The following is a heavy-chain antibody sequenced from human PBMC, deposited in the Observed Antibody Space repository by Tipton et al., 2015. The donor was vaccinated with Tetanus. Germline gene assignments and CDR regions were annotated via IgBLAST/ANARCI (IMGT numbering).Heavy chain of an antibody. Sequence: VQLVQSGAEVKKPGESLKISCRASGYSFSNANFWIGWVRQMPGKGLEWMGIIYPIDSETRYSPSFEGQVTISADKSINTAYLQWSSLKASDTAMYFCARLGRQGGALRKVYYYYFLDVWGKGTTVTVSS. CDR1: GYSFSNANFW. D-gene: IGHD3-16*01. J-gene: IGHJ6*03. CDR2: IYPIDSET. V-gene: IGHV5-51*01. CDR3: ARLGRQGGALRKVYYYYFLDV.